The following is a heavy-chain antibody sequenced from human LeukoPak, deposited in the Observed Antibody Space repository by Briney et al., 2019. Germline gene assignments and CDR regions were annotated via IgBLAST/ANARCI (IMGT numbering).Heavy chain of an antibody. CDR3: ARKTRNLREAIDY. CDR1: GASISSYY. J-gene: IGHJ4*02. Sequence: PSETLSLTCTVSGASISSYYWSWIRQPPGKGLEWIGYIYYSGSTNYNPSLKSRVTISVDTSKNQFSLKLSSVTAADTAVYYCARKTRNLREAIDYWGQGTLVTVSS. D-gene: IGHD5/OR15-5a*01. V-gene: IGHV4-59*01. CDR2: IYYSGST.